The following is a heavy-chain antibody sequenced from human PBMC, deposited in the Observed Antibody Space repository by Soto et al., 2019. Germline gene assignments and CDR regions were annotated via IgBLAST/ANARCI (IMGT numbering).Heavy chain of an antibody. CDR2: IKQDGSEK. CDR1: GYTCSSYW. Sequence: PGWSLRLCCAASGYTCSSYWMSWVRQAPGQGLEWVANIKQDGSEKYYVDSVKGRFTISRDNAKNSLFLQMSSLRAEDTAIYYCTTTINVGRPGNGMYVWGHGTT. D-gene: IGHD3-16*01. J-gene: IGHJ6*01. V-gene: IGHV3-7*01. CDR3: TTTINVGRPGNGMYV.